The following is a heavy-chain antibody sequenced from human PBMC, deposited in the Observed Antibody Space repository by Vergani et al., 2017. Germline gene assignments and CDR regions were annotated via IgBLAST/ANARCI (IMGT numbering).Heavy chain of an antibody. CDR2: ISAYNGNT. Sequence: QVQLVQSGAEVKKPGASVKVSCKASGYTFTSYGISWVRQAPGQGLDWMGWISAYNGNTNDAQQLQGRVTMTTDTSTSTAYMERRSLRSDDTAVYYCARDRGHDFWSGYLVDGGAFDIWGQGTMVTVSS. D-gene: IGHD3-3*01. J-gene: IGHJ3*02. V-gene: IGHV1-18*01. CDR1: GYTFTSYG. CDR3: ARDRGHDFWSGYLVDGGAFDI.